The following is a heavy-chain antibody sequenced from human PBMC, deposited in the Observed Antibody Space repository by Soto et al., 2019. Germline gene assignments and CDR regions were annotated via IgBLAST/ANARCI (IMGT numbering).Heavy chain of an antibody. V-gene: IGHV2-5*02. Sequence: ASGPTLVNPTQTLTLTCTFSGLSLSTSGVGVGWIRQPPGKALEWLALIYWDDDKRYSPSLKSRLTITKDTSKNQVVLTMTNMDPVDTATYYCAHSPAITMVRGFYHYYYYGMDVWGQGTTVTVSS. J-gene: IGHJ6*02. CDR1: GLSLSTSGVG. D-gene: IGHD3-10*01. CDR3: AHSPAITMVRGFYHYYYYGMDV. CDR2: IYWDDDK.